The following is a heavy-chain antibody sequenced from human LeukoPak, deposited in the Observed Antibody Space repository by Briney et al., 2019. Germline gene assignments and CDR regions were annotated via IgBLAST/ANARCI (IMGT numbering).Heavy chain of an antibody. D-gene: IGHD6-13*01. CDR1: GFTFSSYG. Sequence: GRSLRLSCVVSGFTFSSYGFHWVRQAPGKGLEWVAVISYDGSNKYYADSVKGRFTISRDNSKNTLYLQMNSLRAEDTAVYYCAREYSSSWYIAFDIWGQGTMVTVSS. CDR3: AREYSSSWYIAFDI. CDR2: ISYDGSNK. J-gene: IGHJ3*02. V-gene: IGHV3-30*03.